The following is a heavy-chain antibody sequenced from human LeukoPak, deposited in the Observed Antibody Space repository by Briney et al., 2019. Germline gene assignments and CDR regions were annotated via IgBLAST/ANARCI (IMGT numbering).Heavy chain of an antibody. D-gene: IGHD6-19*01. J-gene: IGHJ4*02. V-gene: IGHV1-2*02. CDR3: ATVRGSGWYFDY. CDR1: GYTFTGYY. Sequence: ASVKVSCKASGYTFTGYYMHWVRQAPGQGLEWMGWINPNSGGTNYAQKFQGRVTMTRDTSISTAYMELSRLRSDDTAVYYCATVRGSGWYFDYWGQGTLVTVSS. CDR2: INPNSGGT.